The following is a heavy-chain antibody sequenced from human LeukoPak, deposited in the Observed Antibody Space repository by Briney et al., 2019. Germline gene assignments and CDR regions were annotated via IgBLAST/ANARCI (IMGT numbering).Heavy chain of an antibody. CDR1: GYTFTSYD. D-gene: IGHD2-21*01. J-gene: IGHJ3*02. CDR2: MNPNSGNT. Sequence: GASVKVTCKASGYTFTSYDINWVRQATGQRLEWMGWMNPNSGNTGYAQKFQGRVTITRNTSISTAYMELSSLRSEDTAVYYCARICGGDCFDAFDIWGQGTMVTVSS. V-gene: IGHV1-8*03. CDR3: ARICGGDCFDAFDI.